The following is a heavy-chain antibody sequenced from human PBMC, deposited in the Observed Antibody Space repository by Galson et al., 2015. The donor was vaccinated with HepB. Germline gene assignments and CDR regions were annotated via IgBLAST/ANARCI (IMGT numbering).Heavy chain of an antibody. V-gene: IGHV1-18*01. D-gene: IGHD3-3*01. Sequence: SVKVSCKASGYTFTSHGISWVRQAPGHGLEWMGWNSADNRNTDYAQKFQGRVTLTTDTSTSTVYMELRSLRSDDTAVYYCARGSYDFWSGYYSDYYYYMDVWGKGTTVTVSS. J-gene: IGHJ6*03. CDR1: GYTFTSHG. CDR3: ARGSYDFWSGYYSDYYYYMDV. CDR2: NSADNRNT.